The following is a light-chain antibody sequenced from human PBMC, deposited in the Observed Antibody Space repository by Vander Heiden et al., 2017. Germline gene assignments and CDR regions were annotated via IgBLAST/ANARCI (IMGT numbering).Light chain of an antibody. CDR3: QQRSNWPPGD. CDR1: QTVSSH. J-gene: IGKJ5*01. V-gene: IGKV3-11*02. Sequence: EIVLTQSPATPSLSPGERATRPCRASQTVSSHSAWHQQKPGQAPRLLIYDASNRATGVPARFSGSRSGRDYTRTISSLEPEDFAVYYCQQRSNWPPGDFGQGTRLEIK. CDR2: DAS.